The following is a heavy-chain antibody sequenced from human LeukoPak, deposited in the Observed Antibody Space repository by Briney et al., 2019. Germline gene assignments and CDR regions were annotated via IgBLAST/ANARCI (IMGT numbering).Heavy chain of an antibody. CDR2: ISYDGSNK. CDR1: GFTFNSYG. D-gene: IGHD2-21*02. CDR3: ATLGSIVWGRKGTASSL. V-gene: IGHV3-30*03. Sequence: GGSLRLSCAASGFTFNSYGMHWVRQAPGKGLEWVAVISYDGSNKYYADSVKGRFAISRDNSKNTLYLQMNSLRAEDTAVYFCATLGSIVWGRKGTASSLWGQGTLVTVSS. J-gene: IGHJ4*02.